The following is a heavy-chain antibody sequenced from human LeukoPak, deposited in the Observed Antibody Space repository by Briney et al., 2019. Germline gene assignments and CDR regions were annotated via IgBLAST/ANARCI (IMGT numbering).Heavy chain of an antibody. CDR3: AKDTHSHTPAFFDY. D-gene: IGHD2-15*01. J-gene: IGHJ4*02. Sequence: GGSLRLSCAASAFTISSYAMSWVRQAPGKGLEWASAISGSGGSTYYADSVKGRFTISRDNSKNTLYLQMNSLRAEDTAVYYCAKDTHSHTPAFFDYWGQGTLVTVSS. CDR1: AFTISSYA. V-gene: IGHV3-23*01. CDR2: ISGSGGST.